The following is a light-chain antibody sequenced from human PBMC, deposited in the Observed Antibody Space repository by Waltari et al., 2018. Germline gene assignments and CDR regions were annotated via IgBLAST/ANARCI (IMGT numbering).Light chain of an antibody. CDR3: GTWDGSLRGWV. CDR2: END. J-gene: IGLJ3*02. CDR1: SFRIEKRF. Sequence: QSVLTQPPSVPAAPGQKLTISCSGHSFRIEKRFLFWYQPLPGTAPKLPIYENDKRPSGIPDRLSGSKSGTSATLDISGLQIGDEADYYCGTWDGSLRGWVFGGGTKLTVL. V-gene: IGLV1-51*02.